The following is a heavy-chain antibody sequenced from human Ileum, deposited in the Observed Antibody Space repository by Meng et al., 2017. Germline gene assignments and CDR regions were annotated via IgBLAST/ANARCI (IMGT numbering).Heavy chain of an antibody. J-gene: IGHJ4*02. Sequence: QVQLQESGPGLVKPSGTLPLTCAVSGGSISISNWWTWVRQPPGKGLEWIGEIYHTGGTNYNPSLKGRVTISVDKSKNQFSLEVTSVTAADTAVYYCARVRCASVSCYGDSYFDYWGQGILVTVSS. D-gene: IGHD2-15*01. CDR3: ARVRCASVSCYGDSYFDY. V-gene: IGHV4-4*02. CDR2: IYHTGGT. CDR1: GGSISISNW.